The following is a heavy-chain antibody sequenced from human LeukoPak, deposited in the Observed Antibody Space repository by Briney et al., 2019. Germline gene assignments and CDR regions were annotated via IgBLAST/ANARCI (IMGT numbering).Heavy chain of an antibody. CDR3: TSWGDTTAEYFQR. V-gene: IGHV3-7*01. J-gene: IGHJ1*01. Sequence: GGSLRLSCVVSGFTFRCWMNWVRKAPGKGLEWVAHINPDGRDTYYVDSVKGRFTISRDNAQNSMYLQMNSLRVEDTAVYYCTSWGDTTAEYFQRWGQGTLVTVSS. D-gene: IGHD2-21*02. CDR2: INPDGRDT. CDR1: GFTFRCW.